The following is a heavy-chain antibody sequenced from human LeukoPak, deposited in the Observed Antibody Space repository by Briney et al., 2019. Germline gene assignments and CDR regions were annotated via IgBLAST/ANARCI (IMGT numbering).Heavy chain of an antibody. V-gene: IGHV3-30*04. CDR1: GFTFSSYA. D-gene: IGHD1-26*01. CDR3: ARRRDSGSLQHFDY. Sequence: GGSLRLSCAASGFTFSSYAMHWVRQAPGKGLEWAAVISYDGSNKYFADSVKGRFTISRDNAKNSLYLQMNSLRAEDTAVYYCARRRDSGSLQHFDYWGQGTLVTVSS. CDR2: ISYDGSNK. J-gene: IGHJ4*02.